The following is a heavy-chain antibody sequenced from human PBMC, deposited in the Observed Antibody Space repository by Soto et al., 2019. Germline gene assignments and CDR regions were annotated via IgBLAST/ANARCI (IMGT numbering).Heavy chain of an antibody. CDR2: ISASGATT. V-gene: IGHV3-23*01. J-gene: IGHJ4*02. Sequence: VQLLESGGGLIQPGGSLRISFAASEVDFINYGMDWVREAPGKGLEWVSHISASGATTYYADSVNGWCPISRANSKNALYLHMSALRVYDTSILFCGKDRASVRGSCYDSWGQGTLVTGSS. CDR3: GKDRASVRGSCYDS. CDR1: EVDFINYG. D-gene: IGHD5-18*01.